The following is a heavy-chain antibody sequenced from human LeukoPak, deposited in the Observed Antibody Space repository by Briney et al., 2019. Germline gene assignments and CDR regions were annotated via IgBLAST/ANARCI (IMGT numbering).Heavy chain of an antibody. J-gene: IGHJ4*02. CDR3: ARVSSSDYGDYDY. V-gene: IGHV1-2*02. D-gene: IGHD4-17*01. CDR2: INPNSGGT. CDR1: GFTFTDHY. Sequence: GASVKVSCKASGFTFTDHYLHWVRQAPGQGLEWMGWINPNSGGTNYAHKFQGRVTMTRDTSISTAYMELSRLRSDDTAVFYCARVSSSDYGDYDYWGQGTLVTVSS.